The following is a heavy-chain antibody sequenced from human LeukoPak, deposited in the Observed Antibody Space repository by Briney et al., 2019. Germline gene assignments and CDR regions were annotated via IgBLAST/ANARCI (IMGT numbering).Heavy chain of an antibody. CDR1: GGSISSYY. Sequence: SETLSLTCTVSGGSISSYYWSWIRHPPGKGLEWIGYIYYSGSTNYNPSLKSRVTISVDTSKNQFSLKLSSVTAADTAVYYCARGWSGYYYYYGMDVWGQGTTVTVSS. D-gene: IGHD3-3*01. CDR3: ARGWSGYYYYYGMDV. J-gene: IGHJ6*02. CDR2: IYYSGST. V-gene: IGHV4-59*01.